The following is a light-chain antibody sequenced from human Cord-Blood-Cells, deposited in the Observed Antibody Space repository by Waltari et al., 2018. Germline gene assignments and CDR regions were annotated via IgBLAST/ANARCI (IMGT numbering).Light chain of an antibody. CDR3: SSYTSSSTLV. V-gene: IGLV2-14*01. CDR2: DVS. CDR1: GGTVGGINY. J-gene: IGLJ3*02. Sequence: QSALTQPASVSGSPGQSITIPCLGPGGTVGGINYVAWYQQHPGKAPKLMIYDVSNRPSGVSNRFSGSKSGNTASLTISGLQAEDEADYYCSSYTSSSTLVFGGGTKLTVL.